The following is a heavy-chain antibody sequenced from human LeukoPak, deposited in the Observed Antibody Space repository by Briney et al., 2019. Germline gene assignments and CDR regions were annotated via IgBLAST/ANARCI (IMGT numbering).Heavy chain of an antibody. CDR1: EASFSSHY. CDR3: ARDLVTVTKGFDI. Sequence: SETLSLTCTVSEASFSSHYRTWIRQSPGKGLEWIGYISYIGSTNYNPSLKSRVTISIDTSRNQFSLKLRSVTAADTAVYYCARDLVTVTKGFDIWGQGTMVSVSS. D-gene: IGHD4-17*01. CDR2: ISYIGST. J-gene: IGHJ3*02. V-gene: IGHV4-59*11.